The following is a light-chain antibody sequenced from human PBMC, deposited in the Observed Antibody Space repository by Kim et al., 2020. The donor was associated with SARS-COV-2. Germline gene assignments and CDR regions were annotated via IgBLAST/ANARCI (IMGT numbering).Light chain of an antibody. CDR2: DAS. CDR3: QQRSDWPYT. J-gene: IGKJ2*01. V-gene: IGKV3-11*01. CDR1: QNVSSY. Sequence: LSPGGRATLSCRASQNVSSYLTWYQQKPGQAPRLLIYDASTRATGIPARFRGSGSGTDFSLTIKSLESEYLAVYYCQQRSDWPYTFGQGTKLEI.